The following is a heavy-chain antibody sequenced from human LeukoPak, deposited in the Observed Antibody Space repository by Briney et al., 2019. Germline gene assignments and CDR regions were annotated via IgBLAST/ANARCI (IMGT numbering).Heavy chain of an antibody. CDR3: ARDYYYYDSGSYYSNIAN. V-gene: IGHV3-7*01. J-gene: IGHJ4*02. CDR1: GFNFSIYW. D-gene: IGHD3-10*01. CDR2: IKEDGSEK. Sequence: GGSLRLSCAAPGFNFSIYWMSWVRQAPGRGLEWVANIKEDGSEKYYVDSVKGRFTISRDNAKNSLFLQMNSLRVEDTAVYYCARDYYYYDSGSYYSNIANWGQGTLVTVSS.